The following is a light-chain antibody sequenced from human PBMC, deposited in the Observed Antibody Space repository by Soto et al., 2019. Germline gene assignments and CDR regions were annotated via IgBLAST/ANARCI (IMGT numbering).Light chain of an antibody. Sequence: DIQMTQSPSSLSASVGDRVTITCRASQDIRSDLGWFQQKPGKAPKRLIYAASTLESGVPSRFSGNRSWTEFTLTISSLQPEDFATYYCLQPNSYPFTFGPGTKVDIK. J-gene: IGKJ3*01. V-gene: IGKV1-17*01. CDR1: QDIRSD. CDR2: AAS. CDR3: LQPNSYPFT.